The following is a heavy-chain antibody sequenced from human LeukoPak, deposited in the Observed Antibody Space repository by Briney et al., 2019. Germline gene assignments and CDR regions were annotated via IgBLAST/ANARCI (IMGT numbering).Heavy chain of an antibody. CDR2: LNQDGSEK. J-gene: IGHJ4*02. Sequence: GGSLRLSCAASGATFSLHWMTWVRQVPGKGLEWVANLNQDGSEKYYSDSVKGRFTISRDKAKNSLYLQMNSLRAEDTAVYYCAREVEGYSSSSEDYWGQGALVTVSS. CDR3: AREVEGYSSSSEDY. D-gene: IGHD6-6*01. V-gene: IGHV3-7*01. CDR1: GATFSLHW.